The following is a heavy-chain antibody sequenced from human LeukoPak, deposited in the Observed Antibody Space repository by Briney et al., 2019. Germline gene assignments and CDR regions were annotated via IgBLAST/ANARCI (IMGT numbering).Heavy chain of an antibody. D-gene: IGHD3-22*01. CDR3: ARVPQYYYDSSGYYRQPDAFDI. Sequence: PSQTLSLTRTVSGGSISRGDYYWRWGRQPPGKGLERIGYIYYSGSTYYNPSLKSRVSISVDPSKTQFSLKLSSVTAADTAVYYCARVPQYYYDSSGYYRQPDAFDIWGQGTTVTVSS. CDR1: GGSISRGDYY. CDR2: IYYSGST. J-gene: IGHJ3*02. V-gene: IGHV4-30-4*01.